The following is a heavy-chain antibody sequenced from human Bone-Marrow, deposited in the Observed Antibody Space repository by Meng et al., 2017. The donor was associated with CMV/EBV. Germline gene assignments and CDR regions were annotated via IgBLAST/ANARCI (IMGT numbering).Heavy chain of an antibody. CDR2: ISSSSSTI. Sequence: GGSLRLSCAASGFTFSSYSMNWVRQAPGKGLEWVSYISSSSSTIYYADSVKGRFTISRDNAKNSLYLQMNSLRAEDTAVYYCARGLPSYYYDSSGYSVRRTNYFDYWGQGRLVTVSS. J-gene: IGHJ4*02. CDR1: GFTFSSYS. V-gene: IGHV3-48*04. D-gene: IGHD3-22*01. CDR3: ARGLPSYYYDSSGYSVRRTNYFDY.